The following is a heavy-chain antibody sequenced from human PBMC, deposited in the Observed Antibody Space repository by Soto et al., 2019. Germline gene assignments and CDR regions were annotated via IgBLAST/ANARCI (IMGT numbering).Heavy chain of an antibody. CDR2: ISGSGGST. Sequence: EVQLLESGGGLVQPGGSLRLSCAASGFTFSSYAMSWVRQAPGKGLEWVSAISGSGGSTYYADSVKGRFTISRDNSKNTLYLQMNSLRAEDTAVYYCARLTVVITHETLDYWGQGTLVTVSS. V-gene: IGHV3-23*01. CDR3: ARLTVVITHETLDY. D-gene: IGHD3-22*01. CDR1: GFTFSSYA. J-gene: IGHJ4*02.